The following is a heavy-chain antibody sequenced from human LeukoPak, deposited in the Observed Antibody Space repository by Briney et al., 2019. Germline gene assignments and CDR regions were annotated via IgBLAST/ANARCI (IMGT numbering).Heavy chain of an antibody. CDR3: AKVMGGYCSGGSCYGSRAFDI. V-gene: IGHV3-9*01. CDR1: GFTFDDYA. Sequence: GGSLRLSCAASGFTFDDYAMHWVRQAPGKGLEWVSGISWNSGSIGYADSVKGRFTISRDNAKNSLYPQMNSLRAEDTALYYCAKVMGGYCSGGSCYGSRAFDIWGQGTMVTVSS. CDR2: ISWNSGSI. J-gene: IGHJ3*02. D-gene: IGHD2-15*01.